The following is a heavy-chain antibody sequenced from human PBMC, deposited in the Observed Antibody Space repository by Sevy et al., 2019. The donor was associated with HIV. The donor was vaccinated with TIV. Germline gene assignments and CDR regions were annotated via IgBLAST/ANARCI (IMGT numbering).Heavy chain of an antibody. D-gene: IGHD5-12*01. CDR2: IYYSGST. J-gene: IGHJ4*02. CDR1: GGSISSSSYY. CDR3: ARHEGVRLPFDY. Sequence: SETLSLTCTVSGGSISSSSYYWGWIRQPPGKGLEWIGSIYYSGSTYYNPSLKSRVTISVDTSKNQFSLKLSSVTAADTAVYYCARHEGVRLPFDYWGQGTLVTVSS. V-gene: IGHV4-39*01.